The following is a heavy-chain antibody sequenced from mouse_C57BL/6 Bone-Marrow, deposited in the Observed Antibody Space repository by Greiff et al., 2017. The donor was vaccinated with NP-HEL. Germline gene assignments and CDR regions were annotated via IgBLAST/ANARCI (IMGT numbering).Heavy chain of an antibody. D-gene: IGHD2-4*01. CDR3: AGGLPAWFAY. V-gene: IGHV1-69*01. Sequence: QVHVKQPGAELVMPGASVKLSCKASGYTFTSYWMHWVKQRPGQGLEWIGEIDPSDSYTNYNQKFKGKSTLTVDKSSSTAYMQLSSLTSEDSAVYYCAGGLPAWFAYWGQGTLVTVSA. J-gene: IGHJ3*01. CDR1: GYTFTSYW. CDR2: IDPSDSYT.